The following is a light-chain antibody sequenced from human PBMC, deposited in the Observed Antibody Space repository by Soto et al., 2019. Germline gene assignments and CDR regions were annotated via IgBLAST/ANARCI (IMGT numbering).Light chain of an antibody. Sequence: DIQMTQSPSSLSASVGDRVTITCRASQGIYNYLAWYQQKPGKAPKLLIYAASTLEAGVPSRFRGSGSGTDFTLTISSLQPEDVATYYCHKYNSALLTFGQGTRLEMK. V-gene: IGKV1-27*01. CDR3: HKYNSALLT. CDR1: QGIYNY. CDR2: AAS. J-gene: IGKJ5*01.